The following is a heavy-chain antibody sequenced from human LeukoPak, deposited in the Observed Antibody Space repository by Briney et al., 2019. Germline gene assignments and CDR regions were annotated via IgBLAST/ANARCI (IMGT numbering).Heavy chain of an antibody. CDR3: ARGHVGSSSWYDSAEYFQH. Sequence: SETLSLTCTVSGGSISSSSYYWSWIRQPPGKGLEWIGYIYYSGSTNYNPSLKSRVTISVDTSKNQFSLKLSSVTAADTAVYYCARGHVGSSSWYDSAEYFQHWGQGTLVTVSS. J-gene: IGHJ1*01. D-gene: IGHD6-13*01. V-gene: IGHV4-61*01. CDR1: GGSISSSSYY. CDR2: IYYSGST.